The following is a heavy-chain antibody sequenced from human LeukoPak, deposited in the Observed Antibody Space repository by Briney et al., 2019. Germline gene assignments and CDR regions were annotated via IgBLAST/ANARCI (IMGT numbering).Heavy chain of an antibody. CDR1: GGAIRSSSYY. CDR2: IYYSGST. Sequence: PSETLSLTCSVSGGAIRSSSYYWGYIRQPPGQGLEWIGSIYYSGSTYYNPSLKSRVTISVDTSKNQFSLKLNSVTAADTAVYYCPRLELSDTRLIAARSFDYWGQGTLVTVSS. D-gene: IGHD6-6*01. J-gene: IGHJ4*02. CDR3: PRLELSDTRLIAARSFDY. V-gene: IGHV4-39*01.